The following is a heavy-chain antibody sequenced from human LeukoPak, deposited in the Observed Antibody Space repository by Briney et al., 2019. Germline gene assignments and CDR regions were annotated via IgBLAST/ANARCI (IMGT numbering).Heavy chain of an antibody. CDR1: GGSFSGYY. V-gene: IGHV4-34*01. Sequence: SETLSLTCAVYGGSFSGYYWSWIRQPPGKGLEWIGEINHSGSTNYNPSLKSRVTISVDTSKNQFSLKLSSVTAADTAVYYCASGGGGWSYDFWSGYPSWFDPWGQGTLVTVSS. D-gene: IGHD3-3*01. CDR3: ASGGGGWSYDFWSGYPSWFDP. J-gene: IGHJ5*02. CDR2: INHSGST.